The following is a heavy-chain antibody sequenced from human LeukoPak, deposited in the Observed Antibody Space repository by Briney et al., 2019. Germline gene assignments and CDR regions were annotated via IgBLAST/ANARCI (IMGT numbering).Heavy chain of an antibody. CDR1: GGSISTTNYY. Sequence: PSETLSLTCTVSGGSISTTNYYWGWIRQSPGKGLEWFGCVYYSGSTYYNPSLKSRVTISVDTSQNQFSLQLTSVTAADTAVYYCAKKWGQLGFDYWGQGTLVTVSS. V-gene: IGHV4-39*07. J-gene: IGHJ4*02. CDR3: AKKWGQLGFDY. D-gene: IGHD6-6*01. CDR2: VYYSGST.